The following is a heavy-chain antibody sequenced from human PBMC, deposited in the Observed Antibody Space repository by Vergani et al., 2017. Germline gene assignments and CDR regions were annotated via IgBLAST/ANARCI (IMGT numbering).Heavy chain of an antibody. D-gene: IGHD2-2*01. CDR3: AGELDIVVVPAATGLDV. Sequence: EVQLVESGGGLVKPGGSLRLSCAASGFTFSSYSMNWVRQAPGKGLEWVSSISSSSSYIYYADSVKGRFTISRDNAKNSLYLQMNSLRAGDTAVYYCAGELDIVVVPAATGLDVWGKGTTVTVSS. CDR1: GFTFSSYS. J-gene: IGHJ6*04. CDR2: ISSSSSYI. V-gene: IGHV3-21*01.